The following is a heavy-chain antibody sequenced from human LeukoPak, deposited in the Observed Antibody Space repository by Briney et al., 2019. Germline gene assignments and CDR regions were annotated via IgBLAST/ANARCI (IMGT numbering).Heavy chain of an antibody. D-gene: IGHD2-2*02. CDR1: GYTFTCYD. J-gene: IGHJ6*02. CDR2: MNPNSGNT. CDR3: VREWRYCSSTSCYRVPGGYYGMTS. Sequence: ASVKVSCKASGYTFTCYDINWVRQATGQGLEWMGWMNPNSGNTGYAQKFQGGVTMTRNTSISTAYMELSSLRSEDTAVYYCVREWRYCSSTSCYRVPGGYYGMTSGAKGPRSPSP. V-gene: IGHV1-8*01.